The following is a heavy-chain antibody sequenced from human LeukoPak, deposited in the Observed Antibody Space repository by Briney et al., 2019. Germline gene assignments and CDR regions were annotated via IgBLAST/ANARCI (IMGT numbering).Heavy chain of an antibody. V-gene: IGHV5-51*01. J-gene: IGHJ4*02. CDR2: IYPGDPDT. CDR3: ARRRGVTATLNYFDY. Sequence: GESLKISCKGSGYSFTKYWTGWVRQMPGKGLEWMGIIYPGDPDTTYSPSFQGQVTISAEKSISTAYLQWSSLRASDTAIYYCARRRGVTATLNYFDYWGQGTLVTVSS. D-gene: IGHD2-21*02. CDR1: GYSFTKYW.